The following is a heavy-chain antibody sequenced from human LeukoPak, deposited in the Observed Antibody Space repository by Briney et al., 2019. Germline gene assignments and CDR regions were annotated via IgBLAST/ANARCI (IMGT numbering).Heavy chain of an antibody. V-gene: IGHV5-51*01. CDR1: GYSFTNYW. CDR2: IYPGDSQS. D-gene: IGHD3-10*01. CDR3: ARQYDNYGDY. Sequence: GESLKISCKGSGYSFTNYWIGWVRQMPGKGLEWMGIIYPGDSQSRYSPSFQGHVTMSADKSISTAYLQWSSLRASDTAIYYCARQYDNYGDYWGQGTLVTVSA. J-gene: IGHJ4*02.